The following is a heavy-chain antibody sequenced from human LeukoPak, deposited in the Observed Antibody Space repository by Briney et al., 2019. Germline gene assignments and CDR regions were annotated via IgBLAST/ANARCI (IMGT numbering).Heavy chain of an antibody. CDR1: GFTFSSYA. CDR2: ISGSGGST. CDR3: ARDLSGVAGYTYGRGIDY. V-gene: IGHV3-23*01. D-gene: IGHD5-18*01. Sequence: GGSLTLSCAASGFTFSSYAMSWVRQAPGKGLEWVSAISGSGGSTYYADSVKGRFTISRDNSKNTLYLQMNSLRAEDTAVYYCARDLSGVAGYTYGRGIDYWGQGTLVTVSS. J-gene: IGHJ4*02.